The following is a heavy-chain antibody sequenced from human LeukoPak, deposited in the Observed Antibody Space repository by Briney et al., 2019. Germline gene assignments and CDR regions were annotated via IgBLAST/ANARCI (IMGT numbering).Heavy chain of an antibody. V-gene: IGHV3-48*03. Sequence: GGSLRLSCVASGFSFSSYELNWVRQAPGKGLEWVSYISESGGIIYYADSVKGRFTISRDNAKNPLYLQMNSLRAEDTAVYYCARGSRTIELGDDYWGQGTLVTVSS. D-gene: IGHD5-24*01. CDR2: ISESGGII. CDR1: GFSFSSYE. CDR3: ARGSRTIELGDDY. J-gene: IGHJ4*02.